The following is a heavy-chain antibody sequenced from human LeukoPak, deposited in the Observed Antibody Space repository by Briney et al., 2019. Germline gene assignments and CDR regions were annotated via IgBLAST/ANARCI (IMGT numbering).Heavy chain of an antibody. J-gene: IGHJ5*02. CDR2: FDLEGGET. V-gene: IGHV1-24*01. CDR3: ATVRRITIFGVVIIGWFDP. CDR1: GYTLTELS. Sequence: ASVKVSCKVSGYTLTELSIHWVREAPGKGLGWRGGFDLEGGETIYAQKFQGRVTMTEHTSTDTAYMELSSLRSEDTAVYYCATVRRITIFGVVIIGWFDPWGQGTLVTVSS. D-gene: IGHD3-3*01.